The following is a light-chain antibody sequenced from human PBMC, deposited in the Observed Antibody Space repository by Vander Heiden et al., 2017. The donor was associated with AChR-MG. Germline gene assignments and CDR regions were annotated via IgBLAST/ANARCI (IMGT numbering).Light chain of an antibody. V-gene: IGLV1-40*01. CDR1: SSNIGAGYD. J-gene: IGLJ3*02. CDR2: ANT. CDR3: QSYDSSLSGSV. Sequence: QSVLTQAPSVSGAPGQRVTISCTGNSSNIGAGYDVHWYQQLPGTAPKLLIYANTNRPSGVPDRFSGSKSVTSASLAITGLQAEDEAEYYCQSYDSSLSGSVFGGGTKLTVL.